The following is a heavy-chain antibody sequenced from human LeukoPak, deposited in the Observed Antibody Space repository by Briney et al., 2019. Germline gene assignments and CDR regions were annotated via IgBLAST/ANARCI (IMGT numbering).Heavy chain of an antibody. J-gene: IGHJ4*02. V-gene: IGHV3-30-3*01. CDR3: AAAFGAGH. D-gene: IGHD6-13*01. Sequence: GGSLRLSCAASGFTFSSYAMHWVRQAPGKGLEWVAVISYDGSNKYYADSVKGRFTISRDNSKNTLYLQMNSLRAEDTAVYYCAAAFGAGHWGQGTLVTVSS. CDR2: ISYDGSNK. CDR1: GFTFSSYA.